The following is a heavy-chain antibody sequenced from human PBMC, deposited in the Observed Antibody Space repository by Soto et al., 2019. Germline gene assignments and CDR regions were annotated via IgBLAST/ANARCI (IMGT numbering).Heavy chain of an antibody. J-gene: IGHJ4*02. CDR2: INPSGGST. D-gene: IGHD6-13*01. CDR3: AFIAAAGMFFDY. V-gene: IGHV1-46*01. CDR1: GYTFTSYY. Sequence: GASVKVSCKASGYTFTSYYMHWVRQAPGQGLEWMGIINPSGGSTSYAQKFQGRVTMTRDTSTSTVYMELSSLRSEDTAVYYCAFIAAAGMFFDYWGQGTQVTVSS.